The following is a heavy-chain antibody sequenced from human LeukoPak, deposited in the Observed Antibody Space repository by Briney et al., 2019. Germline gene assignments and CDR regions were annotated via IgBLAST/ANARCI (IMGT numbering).Heavy chain of an antibody. D-gene: IGHD5-12*01. CDR2: INHSGST. Sequence: KASETLSLTCAVYGGSFSGYYWSWIRQPPGKGLEWIGEINHSGSTNYNPSLKSRVTISVDTSKNQFSLKLSSVTAADTAVYYCARPIRDYYYYYMDVWGKGTTVTVSS. CDR1: GGSFSGYY. J-gene: IGHJ6*03. V-gene: IGHV4-34*01. CDR3: ARPIRDYYYYYMDV.